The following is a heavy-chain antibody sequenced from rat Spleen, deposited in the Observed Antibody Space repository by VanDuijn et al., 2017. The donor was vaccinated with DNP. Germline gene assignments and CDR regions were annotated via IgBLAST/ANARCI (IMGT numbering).Heavy chain of an antibody. CDR1: GFSLASYT. V-gene: IGHV2-6*01. D-gene: IGHD4-3*01. CDR2: ISTGGFT. CDR3: TRDRGHGWSLYFDF. Sequence: QVQLKESGPGLVQPSQTLSLTCTVSGFSLASYTVSWVRQPPGKGLEWIAAISTGGFTYYNSALKSRLSISRDTSKSQVFLKMNSLQTEDTAIYFCTRDRGHGWSLYFDFWGQGVMVTVSS. J-gene: IGHJ2*01.